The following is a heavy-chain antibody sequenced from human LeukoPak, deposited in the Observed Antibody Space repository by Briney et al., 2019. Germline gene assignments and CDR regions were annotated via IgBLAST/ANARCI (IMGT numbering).Heavy chain of an antibody. V-gene: IGHV4-39*07. D-gene: IGHD6-19*01. CDR1: GGSISSSSYY. Sequence: PSETLSLTCTVSGGSISSSSYYWGWIRQPPGKGLEWIGSIYYSGSTYYNPSLKSRVTISVDTSKNQFSLKLSSVTAADTAVYYCARDFTAVAGTRDYWGQGTLVTVSS. J-gene: IGHJ4*02. CDR2: IYYSGST. CDR3: ARDFTAVAGTRDY.